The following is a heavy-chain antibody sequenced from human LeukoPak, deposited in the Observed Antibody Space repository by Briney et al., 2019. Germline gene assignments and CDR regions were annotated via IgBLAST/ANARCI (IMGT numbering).Heavy chain of an antibody. D-gene: IGHD3-3*01. J-gene: IGHJ5*02. CDR2: ISGSGGST. V-gene: IGHV3-23*01. CDR3: AKDSPMYYDFWSGYPTTLKNWFDP. CDR1: GFTFSSYA. Sequence: QSGGSLRLSCAASGFTFSSYAMSWVRQAPGKGLEWVSAISGSGGSTYYADSVKGRFTISRDNSKNTLYLQMNSLRAEDTAVYYCAKDSPMYYDFWSGYPTTLKNWFDPWGQGTLVTVSS.